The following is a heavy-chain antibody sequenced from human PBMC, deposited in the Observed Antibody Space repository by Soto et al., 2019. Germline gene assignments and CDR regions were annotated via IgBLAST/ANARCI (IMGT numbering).Heavy chain of an antibody. CDR3: ARDSSGSYDGFDY. CDR1: GGTFSSYA. V-gene: IGHV1-69*13. CDR2: IIPIFGTA. D-gene: IGHD1-26*01. J-gene: IGHJ4*02. Sequence: SVKVSCKASGGTFSSYAISWVRQAPGQGLEWMGGIIPIFGTANYAQKFQGRVTITADESTSTAYMELSSLRSEDTAVYYCARDSSGSYDGFDYWGQGTLVSVSS.